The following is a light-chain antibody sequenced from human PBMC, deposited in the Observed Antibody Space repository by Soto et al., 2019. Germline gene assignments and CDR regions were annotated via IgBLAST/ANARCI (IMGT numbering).Light chain of an antibody. J-gene: IGKJ1*01. CDR3: QQYYSYPRT. CDR1: QGISSY. Sequence: AIRMTQSPSSLPASTGDRVTITCRASQGISSYLAWYQQKPGKAPNLLIYAASTLQSGVPSRFSGSGSGTDFSLTITCLQSEDFATYFCQQYYSYPRTFGQGTKVDIK. V-gene: IGKV1-8*01. CDR2: AAS.